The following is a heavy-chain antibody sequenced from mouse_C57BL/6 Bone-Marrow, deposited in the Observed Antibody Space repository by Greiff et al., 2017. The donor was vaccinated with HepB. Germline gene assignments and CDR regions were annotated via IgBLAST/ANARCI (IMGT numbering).Heavy chain of an antibody. V-gene: IGHV14-1*01. D-gene: IGHD2-3*01. Sequence: EVQLQQSGAELVRPGDSVKLTCTASGFNIKDYYMHWVKQRPEQGLEWIGRIDPEDGDTDYAPKFQGMATMTADTYSNTAYLQLSSLTTEDTAVYYCTTWDDGYLDYWGQGTTLTVAS. CDR2: IDPEDGDT. CDR3: TTWDDGYLDY. J-gene: IGHJ2*01. CDR1: GFNIKDYY.